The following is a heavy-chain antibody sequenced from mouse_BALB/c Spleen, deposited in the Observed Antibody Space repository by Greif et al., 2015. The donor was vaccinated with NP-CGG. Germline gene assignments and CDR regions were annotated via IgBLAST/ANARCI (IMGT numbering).Heavy chain of an antibody. CDR3: ARPIYDGYYEAMDY. V-gene: IGHV14-3*02. Sequence: VQLQQSGAELVKPGASVKLSCTASGFNIKDTYMHWVKQRPEQGLEWIGRIDPANGNTKYDPKFQGKATITADTSSNTAYLQLSSLTSEDTAVYYCARPIYDGYYEAMDYWGQGTSVTVSS. CDR1: GFNIKDTY. CDR2: IDPANGNT. J-gene: IGHJ4*01. D-gene: IGHD2-3*01.